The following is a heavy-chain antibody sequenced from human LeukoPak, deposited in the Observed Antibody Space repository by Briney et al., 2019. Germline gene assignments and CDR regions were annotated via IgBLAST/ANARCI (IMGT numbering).Heavy chain of an antibody. CDR2: IIPILGIA. J-gene: IGHJ4*02. Sequence: SVKVSCKASGGTFSSYAISWVRQAPGQGLEWMGRIIPILGIANYAQKFQGRVTITADKSTSTAYMELSSLRSEDTAVYYCARARYFDWLLSNNPIDYWGQGTLVTVSS. CDR1: GGTFSSYA. D-gene: IGHD3-9*01. CDR3: ARARYFDWLLSNNPIDY. V-gene: IGHV1-69*04.